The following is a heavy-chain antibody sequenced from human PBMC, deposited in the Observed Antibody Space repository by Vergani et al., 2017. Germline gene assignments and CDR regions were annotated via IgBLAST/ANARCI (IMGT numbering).Heavy chain of an antibody. J-gene: IGHJ6*02. CDR2: IYWNDDK. D-gene: IGHD2-2*01. V-gene: IGHV2-5*01. CDR1: GFSLSTSGVG. CDR3: AHRRRYCSSTSCPTDYYYGMDV. Sequence: QITLKESGPTLVKPTQTLTLTCTFSGFSLSTSGVGVGWIRQPPGKALEWLALIYWNDDKRYSPSLKSSLTITKDTSKNQVVLTMTNMDPVDTATYYCAHRRRYCSSTSCPTDYYYGMDVWGQGTTVTVSS.